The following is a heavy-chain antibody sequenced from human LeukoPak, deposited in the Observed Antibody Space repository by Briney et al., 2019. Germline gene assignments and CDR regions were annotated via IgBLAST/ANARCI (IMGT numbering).Heavy chain of an antibody. CDR2: IYYSGST. J-gene: IGHJ4*02. CDR3: ARDRNYYDSSGYHRVDY. Sequence: ASETLSLTCTVSGGSISSSSYYWGWIRQPPGKGLEWIGSIYYSGSTYYNPSLKSRVTISVDTSKNQFSLKLSSVTAADTAVYYCARDRNYYDSSGYHRVDYWGQGTLVTVSS. D-gene: IGHD3-22*01. V-gene: IGHV4-39*02. CDR1: GGSISSSSYY.